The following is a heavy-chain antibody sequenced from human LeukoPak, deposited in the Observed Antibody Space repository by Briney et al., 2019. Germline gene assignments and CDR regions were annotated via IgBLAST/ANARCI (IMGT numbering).Heavy chain of an antibody. CDR3: ARRSAPCGLDY. D-gene: IGHD3/OR15-3a*01. V-gene: IGHV3-74*01. CDR1: GLTFSSHW. Sequence: GGSLRLSCAASGLTFSSHWMHWVRQAPGKGLVWVSRITNDGSSTTYADSVKGRFTISRDNTKNTLYLQMNSLRAEDTAFYYCARRSAPCGLDYWGQGTLVTVSS. J-gene: IGHJ4*02. CDR2: ITNDGSST.